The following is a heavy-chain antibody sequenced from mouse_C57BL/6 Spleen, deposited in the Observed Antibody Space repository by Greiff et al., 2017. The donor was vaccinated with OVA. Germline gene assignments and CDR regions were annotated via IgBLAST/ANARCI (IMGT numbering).Heavy chain of an antibody. CDR1: GYTFTSYW. J-gene: IGHJ4*01. D-gene: IGHD1-1*01. CDR3: ARSRFITTVVATEDYAMDY. CDR2: IDPSDSYT. Sequence: QVQLQQPGAELVMPGASVKLSCKASGYTFTSYWMHWVKQRPGQGLEWIGEIDPSDSYTNYNQKFKGKSTLTVDKFSSTAYMQLSSLTSEDSAVYYCARSRFITTVVATEDYAMDYWGQGTSVTVSS. V-gene: IGHV1-69*01.